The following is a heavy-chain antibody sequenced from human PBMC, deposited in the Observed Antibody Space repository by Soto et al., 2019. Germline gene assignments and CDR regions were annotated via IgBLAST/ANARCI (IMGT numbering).Heavy chain of an antibody. Sequence: SVKVSCKGSRYTFTGYYMHWVRQAPGQGLEWMVWINPNSGGTNYAQKFQGRVTMTRDTSISTAYMELSRLRSDDTAVYYCARENIEHSDGLYDAFDIWGQGTTDTVSS. V-gene: IGHV1-2*02. CDR1: RYTFTGYY. D-gene: IGHD2-15*01. J-gene: IGHJ3*02. CDR3: ARENIEHSDGLYDAFDI. CDR2: INPNSGGT.